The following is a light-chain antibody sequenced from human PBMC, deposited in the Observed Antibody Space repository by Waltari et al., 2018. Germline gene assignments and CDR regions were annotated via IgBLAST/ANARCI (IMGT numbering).Light chain of an antibody. V-gene: IGLV2-11*01. CDR3: CSYAGNYILI. Sequence: QSALTQPRSVSGSPGQSVTISCTGTSSDVGGYNYVPWYQQHPGKAPQLVIFDVHRRPSGVPDRFSGSKSGNTAALTISGLQAEDETDYYCCSYAGNYILIFGGGTKLTVL. CDR1: SSDVGGYNY. CDR2: DVH. J-gene: IGLJ2*01.